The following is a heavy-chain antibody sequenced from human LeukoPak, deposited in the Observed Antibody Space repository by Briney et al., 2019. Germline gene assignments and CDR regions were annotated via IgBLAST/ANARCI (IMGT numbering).Heavy chain of an antibody. CDR1: GGYISSSSYY. CDR2: IYYSGST. CDR3: ARHKDYYYSYMDV. Sequence: PSETLSLTCTVSGGYISSSSYYWGWIRQPPGKGLEWIGTIYYSGSTYYNPSLTSRVTISVDTSKNQFSLKLSSVTAADTAVYYCARHKDYYYSYMDVWGKGTTVTISS. J-gene: IGHJ6*03. V-gene: IGHV4-39*01.